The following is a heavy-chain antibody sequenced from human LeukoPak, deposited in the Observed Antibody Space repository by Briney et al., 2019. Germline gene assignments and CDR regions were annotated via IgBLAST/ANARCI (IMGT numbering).Heavy chain of an antibody. D-gene: IGHD3-10*01. CDR1: GGSINSSNW. J-gene: IGHJ4*02. CDR2: IYHSGST. V-gene: IGHV4-4*02. Sequence: SETLSLTCGVSGGSINSSNWWSWVRQPPGKGLEWTGDIYHSGSTNYNPSLKSRITISIDWSKNQFSLKLSSVTAADTAVSYCARNRRTYYYGSGSSDGFEDWGQGTLVTVSS. CDR3: ARNRRTYYYGSGSSDGFED.